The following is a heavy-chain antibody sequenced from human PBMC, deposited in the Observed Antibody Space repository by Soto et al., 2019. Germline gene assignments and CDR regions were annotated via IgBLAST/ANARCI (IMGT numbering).Heavy chain of an antibody. CDR2: IYHSGST. CDR1: GGSISSSNC. D-gene: IGHD6-19*01. CDR3: ASTGWFEAGGNWFDP. J-gene: IGHJ5*02. Sequence: SETLSLTCAVSGGSISSSNCWSWVRQPPGKGLEWIGEIYHSGSTNYNPSLKSRVTIAVDKSKNQFSLKLSSVTAADTAVYYCASTGWFEAGGNWFDPWGQGTLVTVSS. V-gene: IGHV4-4*02.